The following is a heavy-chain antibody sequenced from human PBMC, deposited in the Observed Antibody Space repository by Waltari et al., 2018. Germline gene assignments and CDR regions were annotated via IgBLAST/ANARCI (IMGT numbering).Heavy chain of an antibody. J-gene: IGHJ4*02. D-gene: IGHD3-3*02. V-gene: IGHV3-15*07. CDR2: IKRQTDGGTA. Sequence: EVQLVESGGHLVKPGGSLRLSCVASGFPFSQAWMNWVRQVPGKGLEWVSRIKRQTDGGTADYGAPVKGKFTISRDDSKNTLFLQINSLTTEDTGVYYCTTDRYIRGDFWGQGTRVTVSS. CDR3: TTDRYIRGDF. CDR1: GFPFSQAW.